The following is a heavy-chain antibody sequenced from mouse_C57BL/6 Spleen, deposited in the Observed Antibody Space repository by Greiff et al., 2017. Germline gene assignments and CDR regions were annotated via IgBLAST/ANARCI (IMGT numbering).Heavy chain of an antibody. CDR1: GYAFSSSW. CDR2: IYPGDGDT. CDR3: ARGTAQATYYAMDY. Sequence: VQLVESGPELVKPGASVKISCKASGYAFSSSWMNWVKQRPGKGLEWIGRIYPGDGDTNYNGKFKGKATLTADKSSSTAYMQLSSLTSEDSAVYFCARGTAQATYYAMDYWGQGTSVTVSS. V-gene: IGHV1-82*01. J-gene: IGHJ4*01. D-gene: IGHD3-2*02.